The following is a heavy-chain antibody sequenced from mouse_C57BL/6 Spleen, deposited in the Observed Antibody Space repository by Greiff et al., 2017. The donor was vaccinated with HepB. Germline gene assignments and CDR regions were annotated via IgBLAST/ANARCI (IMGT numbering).Heavy chain of an antibody. CDR2: IDPENGDT. V-gene: IGHV14-4*01. D-gene: IGHD1-1*01. CDR3: TPYYGSSRSFAY. J-gene: IGHJ3*01. Sequence: EVQLQESGAELVRPGASVKLSCTASGFNIKDDYMHWVKQRPEQGLEWIGWIDPENGDTEYASKFQGKATITADTSSNTAYLQLSSLTSEDTAVYYCTPYYGSSRSFAYWGQGTLVTVSA. CDR1: GFNIKDDY.